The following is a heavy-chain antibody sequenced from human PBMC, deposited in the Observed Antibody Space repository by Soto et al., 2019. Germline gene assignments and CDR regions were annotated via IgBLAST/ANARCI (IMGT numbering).Heavy chain of an antibody. V-gene: IGHV3-53*01. CDR1: GFTVSSNY. CDR2: IYSGGST. J-gene: IGHJ6*02. Sequence: PGGSLRLSCAASGFTVSSNYMSWVRQAPGKGLEWASVIYSGGSTYYADSVKGRFTISRDNSKNTLYLQMSSLRAEDTAVYYCARDTTRSAGSYYYYYYGMDVWGQGTTVTVSS. CDR3: ARDTTRSAGSYYYYYYGMDV. D-gene: IGHD6-13*01.